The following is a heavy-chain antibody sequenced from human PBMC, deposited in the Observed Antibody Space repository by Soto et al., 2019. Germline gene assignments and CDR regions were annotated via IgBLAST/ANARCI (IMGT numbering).Heavy chain of an antibody. J-gene: IGHJ5*02. V-gene: IGHV4-34*01. CDR1: GGYFNDNY. D-gene: IGHD3-10*01. CDR2: ISRSGTT. CDR3: ATSLWFGTQVEL. Sequence: QVQLQRWGAGLLKPSETLSLSCAVYGGYFNDNYYTWFRQPPGKGLEWIGEISRSGTTTYIPSLKSRASISFDTSKTQVSLKVTSVTAADTAVYYCATSLWFGTQVELWGQGALVTVSS.